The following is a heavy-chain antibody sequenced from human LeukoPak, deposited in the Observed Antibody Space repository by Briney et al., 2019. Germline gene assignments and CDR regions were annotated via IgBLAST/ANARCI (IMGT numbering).Heavy chain of an antibody. CDR1: GFTFSSYS. J-gene: IGHJ4*02. Sequence: GGSLRLSCAASGFTFSSYSMNWVRQAPGKGLEWVAVISYDGSNKYYADSVKGRFTISRDNSKNTLYLQMNSLRAEDTAVYYCARAQSIVGACDYWGQGTLVTVSS. D-gene: IGHD1-26*01. CDR2: ISYDGSNK. CDR3: ARAQSIVGACDY. V-gene: IGHV3-30*03.